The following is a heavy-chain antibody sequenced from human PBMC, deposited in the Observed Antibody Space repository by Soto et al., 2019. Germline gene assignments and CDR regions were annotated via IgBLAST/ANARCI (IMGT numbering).Heavy chain of an antibody. CDR3: ARGLDCSGGSCYPYYYYYGMDV. D-gene: IGHD2-15*01. V-gene: IGHV4-31*03. J-gene: IGHJ6*02. CDR2: IYYSGST. CDR1: GGSISSGGYY. Sequence: PSETRSLTCTVSGGSISSGGYYWSWIRQHPGKGLEWIGYIYYSGSTHYNPSLKSRVTISVDTSKNQFSLKLSSVTAADTAVYYCARGLDCSGGSCYPYYYYYGMDVWGQGTTVTVSS.